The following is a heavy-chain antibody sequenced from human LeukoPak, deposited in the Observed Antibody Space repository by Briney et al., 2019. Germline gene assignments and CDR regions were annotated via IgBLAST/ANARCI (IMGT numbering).Heavy chain of an antibody. J-gene: IGHJ4*02. CDR1: GFTFRSYW. CDR3: VREDNWNTFDY. V-gene: IGHV3-74*01. CDR2: INADGSGT. Sequence: GGSLRLSCEGSGFTFRSYWMHWVRQAPGKGLVWVSRINADGSGTTYADAVKGRFTIPRDNRKNTQYLQMNSLRSEDTAVYYCVREDNWNTFDYWGRGTLVTVSS. D-gene: IGHD1-1*01.